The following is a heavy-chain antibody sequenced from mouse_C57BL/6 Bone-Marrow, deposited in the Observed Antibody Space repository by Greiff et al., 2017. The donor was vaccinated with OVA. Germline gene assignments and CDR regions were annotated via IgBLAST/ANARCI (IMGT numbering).Heavy chain of an antibody. Sequence: EVMLVESGGGLVKPGGSLKLSCAASGFTFSIYAMSWVRQTPEKRLEWVATISDGGSYTYYPDNVKGRCTISRDNAKNNLYLQMSHLKSEDTAMYYCARGNSGYGWYFDVWGTGTTVTVSS. V-gene: IGHV5-4*03. J-gene: IGHJ1*03. CDR2: ISDGGSYT. D-gene: IGHD3-2*02. CDR1: GFTFSIYA. CDR3: ARGNSGYGWYFDV.